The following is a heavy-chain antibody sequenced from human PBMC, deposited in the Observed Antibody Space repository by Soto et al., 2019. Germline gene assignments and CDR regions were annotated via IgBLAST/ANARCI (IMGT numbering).Heavy chain of an antibody. CDR1: GYTLTESS. CDR2: FDPEDGET. Sequence: QVQLVQSGAEVKKPGASVKVSCKVSGYTLTESSMHWVRQAPGKGLEWMGGFDPEDGETIYAQKFQGRVTMTEDTSTDTAYMELSSLRSEDTAVYYCTRYSNYDFWSGYLGRSNWFDPWGQGTLVTVSS. D-gene: IGHD3-3*01. V-gene: IGHV1-24*01. J-gene: IGHJ5*02. CDR3: TRYSNYDFWSGYLGRSNWFDP.